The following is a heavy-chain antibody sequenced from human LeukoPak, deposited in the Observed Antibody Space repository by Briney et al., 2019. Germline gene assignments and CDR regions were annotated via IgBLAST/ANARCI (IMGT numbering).Heavy chain of an antibody. Sequence: ASVKVSCKASGYTFTGYYMHWVRQAPGQGLEWMGWINPNSGGTNYAQKFQGSVTMTRDTSISTAYMELSRLRSDDTAVYYCAVLWFGELLSPFDYWGQGTLVTVSS. V-gene: IGHV1-2*02. D-gene: IGHD3-10*01. CDR3: AVLWFGELLSPFDY. CDR2: INPNSGGT. J-gene: IGHJ4*02. CDR1: GYTFTGYY.